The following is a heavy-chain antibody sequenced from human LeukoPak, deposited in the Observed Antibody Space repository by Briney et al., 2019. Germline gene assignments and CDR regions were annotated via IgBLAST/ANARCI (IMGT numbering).Heavy chain of an antibody. CDR1: GGTFSSYA. J-gene: IGHJ5*02. Sequence: SVKVSCKASGGTFSSYAISWVRQAPGQGLELMGRIIPIVGIANYAQKFQGRVTITADKSTSTAYMELSSLRSEDPAVYYCAREACSGGSCYGHWFDPWGQGTLVTVSS. D-gene: IGHD2-15*01. V-gene: IGHV1-69*04. CDR3: AREACSGGSCYGHWFDP. CDR2: IIPIVGIA.